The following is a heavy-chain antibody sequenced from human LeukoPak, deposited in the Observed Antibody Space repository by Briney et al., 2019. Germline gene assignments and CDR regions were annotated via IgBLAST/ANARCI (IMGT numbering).Heavy chain of an antibody. D-gene: IGHD4-17*01. J-gene: IGHJ4*02. CDR2: ISSSSSYI. V-gene: IGHV3-21*01. CDR1: GFTFSRYW. CDR3: AVTTYLDY. Sequence: PGGSLRLSCAASGFTFSRYWMSWVGQAPGKGREWVSSISSSSSYIYYADSVKGRFTISRDNPKNSLYLQMNSLRAEDTAVYYCAVTTYLDYWGQGTLVTVSS.